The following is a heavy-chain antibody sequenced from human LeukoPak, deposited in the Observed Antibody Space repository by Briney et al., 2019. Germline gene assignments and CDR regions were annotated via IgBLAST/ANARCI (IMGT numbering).Heavy chain of an antibody. CDR1: GFTFSSYG. CDR3: AKDGGDGYTFGDAFDY. Sequence: PGGSLRLSCAASGFTFSSYGMHWVRQAPGKGLEWVAVIWYGGSNKYYADSVKGRFTISRDNSKNTLYLQMNSLRAEDTAVYYCAKDGGDGYTFGDAFDYWGQGTLVAVSS. J-gene: IGHJ4*02. D-gene: IGHD5-24*01. V-gene: IGHV3-30*02. CDR2: IWYGGSNK.